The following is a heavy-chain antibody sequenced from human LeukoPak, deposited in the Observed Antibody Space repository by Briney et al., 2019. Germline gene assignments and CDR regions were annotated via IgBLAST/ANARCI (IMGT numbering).Heavy chain of an antibody. CDR2: IKQDGSEK. Sequence: GGSLRLSCAASGFTFSSYWMSWVRQAPGRGLEWVANIKQDGSEKYYVDSVKGRFTISRDNAKNSLYLQMNSLRAEDTAVYYCVRDLTRYFDWLFTYYYYGMDVWGQGTTVTVSS. CDR1: GFTFSSYW. J-gene: IGHJ6*02. D-gene: IGHD3-9*01. V-gene: IGHV3-7*01. CDR3: VRDLTRYFDWLFTYYYYGMDV.